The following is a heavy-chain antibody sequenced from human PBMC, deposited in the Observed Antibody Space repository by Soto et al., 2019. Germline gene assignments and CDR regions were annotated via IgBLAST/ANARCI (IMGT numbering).Heavy chain of an antibody. CDR3: PRDRKGKLKQQLVRSHYYYGMDV. V-gene: IGHV3-23*01. CDR1: GFTFSSYA. D-gene: IGHD6-13*01. CDR2: ISGSGGST. J-gene: IGHJ6*02. Sequence: GVSLRLSCAASGFTFSSYAMSWVRQAPGKGLEWVSAISGSGGSTYYADSVKGRFTISRDNSKNTLYLQMNSLRAEDTAVYYCPRDRKGKLKQQLVRSHYYYGMDVWGQGTTVTVSS.